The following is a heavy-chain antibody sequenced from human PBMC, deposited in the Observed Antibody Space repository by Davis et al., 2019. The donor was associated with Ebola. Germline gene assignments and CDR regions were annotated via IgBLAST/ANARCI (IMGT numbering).Heavy chain of an antibody. V-gene: IGHV4-4*02. Sequence: SETLSLTCAVSGCSISSSNWWSCVRQTPGQGLEWIGEIYHSGSTNYNPSLKSRVTISVDTSKNQFSLKLSSVTAADTAVYYCASHSSGWVDYYYGKDVWGQGTAVTVSS. CDR2: IYHSGST. J-gene: IGHJ6*02. D-gene: IGHD6-19*01. CDR3: ASHSSGWVDYYYGKDV. CDR1: GCSISSSNW.